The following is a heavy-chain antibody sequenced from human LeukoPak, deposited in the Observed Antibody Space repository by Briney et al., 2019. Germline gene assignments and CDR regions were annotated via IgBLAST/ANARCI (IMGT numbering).Heavy chain of an antibody. CDR3: AREEQWLGYYDFWSGYYTQFDY. Sequence: SETLSLTCTVSGGSISSSSYYWGWIRQPPGTGLEWIGSIYYSGSTYYNPSLKSRVTISVDTSKNQFSLKLSSVTAADTAVYYCAREEQWLGYYDFWSGYYTQFDYWGQGTLVTVSS. CDR2: IYYSGST. D-gene: IGHD3-3*01. J-gene: IGHJ4*02. CDR1: GGSISSSSYY. V-gene: IGHV4-39*07.